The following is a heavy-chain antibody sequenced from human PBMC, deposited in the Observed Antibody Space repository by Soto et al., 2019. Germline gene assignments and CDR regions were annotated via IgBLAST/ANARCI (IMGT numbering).Heavy chain of an antibody. CDR3: ARDRRFLPPDFDY. Sequence: GASVKVSCKASGYTFTSYGISWVRQAPGQGLEWMGWISAYNGNTNYAQKLQGRVTMTTDTSTSTACKELRSLRSDDTAVYYCARDRRFLPPDFDYWGQGTLVTSPQ. D-gene: IGHD3-3*01. J-gene: IGHJ4*02. CDR1: GYTFTSYG. V-gene: IGHV1-18*01. CDR2: ISAYNGNT.